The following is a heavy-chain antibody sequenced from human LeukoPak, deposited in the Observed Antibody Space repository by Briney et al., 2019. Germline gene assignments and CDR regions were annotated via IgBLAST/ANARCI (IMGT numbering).Heavy chain of an antibody. J-gene: IGHJ5*02. Sequence: ASVKVSCKASGYTFTSYYMHRVRQAPGQGLEWMGIINPSGGSTSYAQKFQGRVTMTRDTSTSTVYMEQSSLRSEDTAVYYCARGYTYYYDSSGYYSWFDPWGQGTLVTVSS. D-gene: IGHD3-22*01. CDR2: INPSGGST. V-gene: IGHV1-46*03. CDR3: ARGYTYYYDSSGYYSWFDP. CDR1: GYTFTSYY.